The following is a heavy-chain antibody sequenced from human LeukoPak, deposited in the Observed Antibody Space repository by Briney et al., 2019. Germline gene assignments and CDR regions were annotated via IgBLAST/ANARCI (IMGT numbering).Heavy chain of an antibody. Sequence: SGPTLVNPTQTLTLTCTFSGFSLSTRGVGVGWIRQPPGKALEWLSLIYWNDDKRYSPSLKSRLTITNDTSKNQVVLTMTNMDPVDTATYYCAHRIHCSSTSCPHSLFDYWGQGTLVTVSS. V-gene: IGHV2-5*01. CDR2: IYWNDDK. CDR1: GFSLSTRGVG. D-gene: IGHD2-2*01. CDR3: AHRIHCSSTSCPHSLFDY. J-gene: IGHJ4*02.